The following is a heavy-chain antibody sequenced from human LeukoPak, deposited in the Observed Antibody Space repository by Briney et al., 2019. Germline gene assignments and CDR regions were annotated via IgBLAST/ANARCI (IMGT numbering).Heavy chain of an antibody. CDR2: SSGSGVST. V-gene: IGHV3-23*01. Sequence: GGSLRLSCAASGFTFRSYAMSWVRQAPGKGLEWVSASSGSGVSTYYADSVKGRFTISRDNSKNTLFLQMNSLRAEDTAVYYCAKRSAYSGSYSCLDYWGQGTLVTVSS. CDR3: AKRSAYSGSYSCLDY. D-gene: IGHD1-26*01. CDR1: GFTFRSYA. J-gene: IGHJ4*02.